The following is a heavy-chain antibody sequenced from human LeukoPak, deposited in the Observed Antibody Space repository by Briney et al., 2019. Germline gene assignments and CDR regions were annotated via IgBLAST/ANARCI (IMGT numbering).Heavy chain of an antibody. CDR2: IYDSGSS. CDR3: ARHAYTRSSPYYYGMDV. Sequence: SETLSLTCTVSGGFVSSYHWSWIRQPPGKGLEWIGYIYDSGSSNYNPSLKSRVTISVDTSKNQFSLKLTSVTAADTAVYYCARHAYTRSSPYYYGMDVWGQGNTVTASS. J-gene: IGHJ6*02. D-gene: IGHD6-6*01. V-gene: IGHV4-59*08. CDR1: GGFVSSYH.